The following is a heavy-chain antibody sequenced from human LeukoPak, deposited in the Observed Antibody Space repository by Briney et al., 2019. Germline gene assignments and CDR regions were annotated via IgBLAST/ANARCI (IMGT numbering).Heavy chain of an antibody. J-gene: IGHJ4*02. CDR3: ATRGKETVGVLRYFDWSHYHFDY. CDR2: MNPNSGNT. CDR1: GYTFTSYD. Sequence: ASVKVSCKASGYTFTSYDINWVRQATGQGLEWMGWMNPNSGNTGYAQKFQGRVTMTRNTSISTAYMELSSLRSEDTAVYYCATRGKETVGVLRYFDWSHYHFDYWGQGTLVTVSS. D-gene: IGHD3-9*01. V-gene: IGHV1-8*01.